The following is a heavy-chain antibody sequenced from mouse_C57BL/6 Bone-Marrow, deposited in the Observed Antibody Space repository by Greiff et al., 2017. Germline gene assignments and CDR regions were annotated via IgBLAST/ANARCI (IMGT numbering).Heavy chain of an antibody. D-gene: IGHD2-2*01. J-gene: IGHJ4*01. CDR1: GFNIKDAY. CDR2: IDPENGDT. V-gene: IGHV14-4*01. Sequence: VQLQQSGAELVRPGASVKLSCTASGFNIKDAYMHWVKQRPEQGLEWIGWIDPENGDTEYASKFQGKATITADTSSNTAYLQLSSLTSDDTAVYDCTTGLRRDYYAMDYWGQGTSVTVSS. CDR3: TTGLRRDYYAMDY.